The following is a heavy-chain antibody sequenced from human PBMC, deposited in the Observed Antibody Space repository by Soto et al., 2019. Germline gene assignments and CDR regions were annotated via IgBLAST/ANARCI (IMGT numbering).Heavy chain of an antibody. V-gene: IGHV5-10-1*01. J-gene: IGHJ5*02. CDR3: ARRRSDWNWLDP. D-gene: IGHD1-1*01. CDR2: IDPSDSYA. CDR1: AYSFTNYW. Sequence: GESLKISCKASAYSFTNYWITWVRQTPGKGPEWMGRIDPSDSYANYGPPFQGHVTLSVDKSINTAFLQWNSLDASDTGMYFCARRRSDWNWLDPWGQGTLVTVSS.